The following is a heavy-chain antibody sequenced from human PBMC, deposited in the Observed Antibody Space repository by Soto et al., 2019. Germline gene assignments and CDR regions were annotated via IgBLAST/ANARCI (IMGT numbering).Heavy chain of an antibody. D-gene: IGHD6-19*01. Sequence: SETLSLTCTVSGGSISSYYWSWIRQPPGKGLEWIGYIYYSGSTNYNPSLKSRVTISVDTSKNQFSLKLSSVTAADTAVYYCARGSIAVAYPFDYWGQGTLVTVSS. V-gene: IGHV4-59*08. CDR3: ARGSIAVAYPFDY. J-gene: IGHJ4*02. CDR2: IYYSGST. CDR1: GGSISSYY.